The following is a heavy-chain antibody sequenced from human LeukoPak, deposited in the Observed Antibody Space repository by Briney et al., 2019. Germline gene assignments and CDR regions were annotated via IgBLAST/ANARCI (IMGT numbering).Heavy chain of an antibody. D-gene: IGHD2-21*01. V-gene: IGHV4-59*01. J-gene: IGHJ4*02. CDR2: IYYSGST. CDR1: GGSIGSYY. CDR3: ASTLCGGDCYSETYFDY. Sequence: SSETLSLTCTVSGGSIGSYYWSWIRQPPGKGLEWIGYIYYSGSTNYNPSLKSRVTISVDTSKNQFSLKLSSVTAADTAVYYCASTLCGGDCYSETYFDYWGQGTLVTVSS.